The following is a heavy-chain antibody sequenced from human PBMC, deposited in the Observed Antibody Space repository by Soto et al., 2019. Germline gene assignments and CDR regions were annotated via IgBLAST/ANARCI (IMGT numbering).Heavy chain of an antibody. D-gene: IGHD6-13*01. J-gene: IGHJ5*02. V-gene: IGHV4-61*01. Sequence: PSETLSLTCTVSGGSIGSSSYYWCWIRHPPGKGLEWIGYIYYSGSTNYNPSLKSRVTISVDTSKNQFSLKLSSVTAADTAVYYCARDRWAAAGTWWFDPWGQGTLVTVSS. CDR2: IYYSGST. CDR1: GGSIGSSSYY. CDR3: ARDRWAAAGTWWFDP.